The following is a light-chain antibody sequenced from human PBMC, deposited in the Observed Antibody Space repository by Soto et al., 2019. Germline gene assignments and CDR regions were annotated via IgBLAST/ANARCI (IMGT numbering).Light chain of an antibody. Sequence: QSVLTQPPSASGTPGQRVTISCSGSSSNIGHNSVNWYQQLPGTAPKLLIYSNSHRPSGVPDRFSGSKSGTSASLAISGLQSEDEADDYCGAWDDSLTGSWVFGGGTKLTVL. CDR1: SSNIGHNS. CDR2: SNS. V-gene: IGLV1-44*01. J-gene: IGLJ3*02. CDR3: GAWDDSLTGSWV.